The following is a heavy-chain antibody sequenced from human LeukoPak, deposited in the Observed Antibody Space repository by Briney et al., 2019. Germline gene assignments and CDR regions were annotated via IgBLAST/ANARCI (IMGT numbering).Heavy chain of an antibody. CDR1: GFTFSSYA. J-gene: IGHJ4*02. CDR3: ASEYGSSSSPFDY. D-gene: IGHD6-6*01. Sequence: GGSLRLSCAASGFTFSSYAMSWVRQAPGKGLEWVSAISGSGGSTYYADSVKGRFTISRDNAKNSLYLQMNSLRAEDTAVYYCASEYGSSSSPFDYWGQGTLVTVSS. V-gene: IGHV3-23*01. CDR2: ISGSGGST.